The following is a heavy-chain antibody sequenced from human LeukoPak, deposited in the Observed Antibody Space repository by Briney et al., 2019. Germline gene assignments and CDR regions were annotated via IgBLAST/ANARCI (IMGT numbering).Heavy chain of an antibody. CDR1: GGSFSGYY. J-gene: IGHJ4*02. V-gene: IGHV4-34*01. CDR2: INHSGST. CDR3: ARGPAHYDSSGYYYEFDY. D-gene: IGHD3-22*01. Sequence: PSETLSLTCAVYGGSFSGYYWSWIRQPPGKGLEWIGEINHSGSTNYNPSLKSRVTISVDTSKNQFSLKLSSVTAADTAVYYCARGPAHYDSSGYYYEFDYWGQGTLVTVSS.